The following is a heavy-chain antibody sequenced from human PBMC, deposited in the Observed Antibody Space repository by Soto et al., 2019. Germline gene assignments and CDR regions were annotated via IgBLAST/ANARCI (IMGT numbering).Heavy chain of an antibody. V-gene: IGHV4-31*03. CDR3: ARTPTN. CDR1: VGSFSGGGYY. Sequence: VQLQESAPGLVTPSQTRSLTCTVSVGSFSGGGYYWGGTRQPPGKGLEGIGSIVYSGSTYSNPSLKSRVTVSVATSKNQFSMTLRSVTAADTAVYYCARTPTNWGQGTLVTVST. D-gene: IGHD5-12*01. J-gene: IGHJ4*02. CDR2: IVYSGST.